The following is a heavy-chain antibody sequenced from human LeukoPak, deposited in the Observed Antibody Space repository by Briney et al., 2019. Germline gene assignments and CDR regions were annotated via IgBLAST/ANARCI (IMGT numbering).Heavy chain of an antibody. D-gene: IGHD1-26*01. CDR3: AKGSTGSFLTDY. Sequence: GRSLRLSCAASGFTFDDYAMHWVGHAPGKGLEWVSGISWNSGSIGYSDSVKGRFTISRDNAEKSLFLQMNSLRAEDTALYYCAKGSTGSFLTDYWGQGTLVTVSS. CDR1: GFTFDDYA. CDR2: ISWNSGSI. J-gene: IGHJ4*02. V-gene: IGHV3-9*01.